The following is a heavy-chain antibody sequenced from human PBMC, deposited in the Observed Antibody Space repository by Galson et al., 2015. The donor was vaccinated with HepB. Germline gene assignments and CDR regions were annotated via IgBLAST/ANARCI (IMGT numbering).Heavy chain of an antibody. D-gene: IGHD1-7*01. V-gene: IGHV3-11*01. CDR1: GFTFSDYY. CDR3: ARDPVNYASWFDP. J-gene: IGHJ5*02. CDR2: ISGTGSFI. Sequence: SLRLSCAASGFTFSDYYMSWIRQAPGKGLEWISYISGTGSFIYYADSVKGRFTISRDNAKNSLYLQMNSLRAEDTAVYYCARDPVNYASWFDPWGQGTLVTVSS.